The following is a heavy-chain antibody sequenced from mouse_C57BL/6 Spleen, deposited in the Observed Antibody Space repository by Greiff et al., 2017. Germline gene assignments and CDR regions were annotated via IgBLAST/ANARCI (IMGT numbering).Heavy chain of an antibody. CDR1: GYTFTSYW. Sequence: VQLQQPGAELVKPGASVKMSCKASGYTFTSYWITWVKQRPGQGLEWIGDIYPGSGSTNYNEKFKSKATLTVDTSSSTAYMQLSSLTSEDSAVYYCARREGYGNSHYYAMDYWGQGTSVTVSS. V-gene: IGHV1-55*01. CDR3: ARREGYGNSHYYAMDY. J-gene: IGHJ4*01. CDR2: IYPGSGST. D-gene: IGHD2-1*01.